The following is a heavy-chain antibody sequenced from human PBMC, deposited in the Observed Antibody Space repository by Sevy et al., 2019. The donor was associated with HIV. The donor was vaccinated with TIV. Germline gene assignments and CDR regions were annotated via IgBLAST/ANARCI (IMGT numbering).Heavy chain of an antibody. CDR1: GRTFNSYA. J-gene: IGHJ4*02. CDR2: IIPMLGTA. V-gene: IGHV1-69*13. CDR3: ARSISWYASFDY. D-gene: IGHD6-13*01. Sequence: ASVKVSCKASGRTFNSYAISWVRQAPGQGLEWMGGIIPMLGTAYYVQKFQDRVTITADESTRTAYMELSSLRSEDTAVYYCARSISWYASFDYWGQGTLVTVSS.